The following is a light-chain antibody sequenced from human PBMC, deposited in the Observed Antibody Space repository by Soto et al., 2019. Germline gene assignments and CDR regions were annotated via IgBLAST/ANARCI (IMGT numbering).Light chain of an antibody. Sequence: EIVLTQSPATLSLSPGERATLSCRASQSFGTYLAWYQQKPGQAPRLLIYDASNRATGVPARFSGSGSGTDFTLTISSLEPDDFALYYCQHGCETFGQGTKVEIK. CDR1: QSFGTY. CDR3: QHGCET. V-gene: IGKV3-11*01. CDR2: DAS. J-gene: IGKJ1*01.